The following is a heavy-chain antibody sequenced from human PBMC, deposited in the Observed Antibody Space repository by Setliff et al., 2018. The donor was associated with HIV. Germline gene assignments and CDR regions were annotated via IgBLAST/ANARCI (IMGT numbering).Heavy chain of an antibody. D-gene: IGHD6-6*01. CDR3: ATRXXXAARXFXY. V-gene: IGHV4-31*01. CDR2: XFHSGDT. CDR1: GVSVGSGDYY. Sequence: SETLSLTCSVXGVSVGSGDYYWHWIRQNPEKALXXXXXXFHSGDTYYNPSLXXXISXSVDTXXXQFSLEXTSLTAXXXAVYYCATRXXXAARXFXYWGQG. J-gene: IGHJ4*02.